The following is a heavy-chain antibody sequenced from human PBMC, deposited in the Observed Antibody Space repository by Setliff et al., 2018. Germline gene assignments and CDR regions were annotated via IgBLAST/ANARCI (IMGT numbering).Heavy chain of an antibody. Sequence: SETLSLTCTVSGGSITNYYWSWIRQPAGKGLEWIGHIYIGGSANYNPSLKSRVTMSIDTSKNQFSLKLNSVTAADTAVYYCARDEKVLLWFGELPYKAFDIWGQGTMVTVSS. CDR2: IYIGGSA. D-gene: IGHD3-10*01. CDR1: GGSITNYY. J-gene: IGHJ3*02. CDR3: ARDEKVLLWFGELPYKAFDI. V-gene: IGHV4-4*07.